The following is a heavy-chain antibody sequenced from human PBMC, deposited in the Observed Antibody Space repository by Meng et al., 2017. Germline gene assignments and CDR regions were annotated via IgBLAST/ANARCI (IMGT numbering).Heavy chain of an antibody. CDR3: ARRYYYDSSGYYFYVFGY. CDR2: INTNTGNP. V-gene: IGHV7-4-1*02. CDR1: GYTFTSYA. D-gene: IGHD3-22*01. J-gene: IGHJ4*02. Sequence: GRLVQAGSEWKKPGASWKLSCKASGYTFTSYAMNWVRQAPGQGLEWMGWINTNTGNPTYAQGFTGRFVFSLDTSVSTAYLQISSLKAEDTAVYYCARRYYYDSSGYYFYVFGYWGQGTLVTVSS.